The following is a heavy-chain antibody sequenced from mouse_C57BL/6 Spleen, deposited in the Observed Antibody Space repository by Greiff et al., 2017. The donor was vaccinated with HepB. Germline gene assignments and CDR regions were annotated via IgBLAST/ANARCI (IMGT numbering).Heavy chain of an antibody. CDR3: AKPGGLLGYWYFEG. CDR2: IWSDGST. D-gene: IGHD2-3*01. CDR1: GFSLTSYG. J-gene: IGHJ1*03. V-gene: IGHV2-3*01. Sequence: VKLQESGPGLVAPSQSLSITCPVSGFSLTSYGVSWVRQPPGKGLEWLGVIWSDGSTNYHSALISRLSISKDNSKSQVFLKLNSLQTDDTATYYCAKPGGLLGYWYFEGWGTGTTVTVSS.